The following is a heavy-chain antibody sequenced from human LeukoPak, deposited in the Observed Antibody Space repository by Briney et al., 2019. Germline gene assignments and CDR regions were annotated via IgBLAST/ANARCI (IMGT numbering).Heavy chain of an antibody. CDR1: CGSISSSSYY. V-gene: IGHV4-39*01. J-gene: IGHJ4*02. CDR3: ARLYPTVGGHADC. D-gene: IGHD5-12*01. Sequence: SETLSLTCNVSCGSISSSSYYWGWIRQPPGKGLEWIGSIYYSGSTYYNPSLKSRVTISVDTSKNQFSLKLSSVTAADTAVYYCARLYPTVGGHADCWGRGALVTVSS. CDR2: IYYSGST.